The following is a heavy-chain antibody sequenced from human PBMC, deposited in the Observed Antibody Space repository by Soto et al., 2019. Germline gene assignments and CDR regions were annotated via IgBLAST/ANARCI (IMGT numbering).Heavy chain of an antibody. CDR2: ISYDGSNK. J-gene: IGHJ6*02. CDR1: GFTFSSYA. CDR3: ARGYDFWSGYYYPYGMDV. D-gene: IGHD3-3*01. V-gene: IGHV3-30-3*01. Sequence: QVQLVESGGGVVQPGRSLRLSCAASGFTFSSYAMHWVRQAPGKGLEWVAVISYDGSNKNHADTVNDRFTISRVKSKNTLYLQMNSLRAEDTAVYYCARGYDFWSGYYYPYGMDVWGQGTTVTVSS.